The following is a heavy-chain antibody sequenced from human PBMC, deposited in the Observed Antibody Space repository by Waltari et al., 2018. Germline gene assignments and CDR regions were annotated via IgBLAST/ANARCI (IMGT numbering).Heavy chain of an antibody. V-gene: IGHV1-3*01. D-gene: IGHD3-10*01. J-gene: IGHJ3*02. CDR2: INACNGNT. Sequence: QVQLVQSGAEVKKPGASVKVSCKASGYTFTSYAMHWVRQAPGQRLEWMGWINACNGNTKYSQKFQGRVTITRDTSASTAYMELSSLRSEDTAVYYCARGESVVQGVMVAFDIWGQGTMVTVSS. CDR3: ARGESVVQGVMVAFDI. CDR1: GYTFTSYA.